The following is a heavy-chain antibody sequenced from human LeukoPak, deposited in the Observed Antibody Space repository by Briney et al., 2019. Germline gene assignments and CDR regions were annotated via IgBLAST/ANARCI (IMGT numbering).Heavy chain of an antibody. J-gene: IGHJ4*02. D-gene: IGHD3-22*01. Sequence: GGSLRLSCAASGFTFSNAWMSWVRQAPGKALEWVGGISYDGSKKDYADSVKGRSSISRDDSKNTVYLQMNSLTTEDTAIYYCAKDLFLYGSSGYPRCPDHWGQGTLVIVSS. CDR3: AKDLFLYGSSGYPRCPDH. V-gene: IGHV3-30*18. CDR2: ISYDGSKK. CDR1: GFTFSNAW.